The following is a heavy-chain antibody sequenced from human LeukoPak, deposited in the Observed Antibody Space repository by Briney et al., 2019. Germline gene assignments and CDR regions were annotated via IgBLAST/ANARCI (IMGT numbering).Heavy chain of an antibody. Sequence: GSLRLSCVGSGFTFSTYGMHWVRQAPGKGLEWVSGIGRTGGDSCYADSVKGRFTISRDNSRNTLYLQMNSLRADDTALYYCARRGYFDFWGQGTLVAVSS. V-gene: IGHV3-23*01. CDR1: GFTFSTYG. CDR3: ARRGYFDF. J-gene: IGHJ4*02. D-gene: IGHD3-10*01. CDR2: IGRTGGDS.